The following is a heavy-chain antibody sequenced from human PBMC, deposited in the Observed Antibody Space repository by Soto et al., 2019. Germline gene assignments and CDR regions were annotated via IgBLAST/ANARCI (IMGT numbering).Heavy chain of an antibody. CDR2: IYYRRST. CDR3: ARDGDVNAGFGKGY. V-gene: IGHV4-31*11. J-gene: IGHJ4*02. D-gene: IGHD3-16*01. Sequence: LSPTRAVSGGSISSNGYYWSWIRQHPGKGLEWIGYIYYRRSTYYNPSLKSRVTLSLVMAKKQFCLKLSSVTAADTAVYYCARDGDVNAGFGKGYWGQGTLVPVSS. CDR1: GGSISSNGYY.